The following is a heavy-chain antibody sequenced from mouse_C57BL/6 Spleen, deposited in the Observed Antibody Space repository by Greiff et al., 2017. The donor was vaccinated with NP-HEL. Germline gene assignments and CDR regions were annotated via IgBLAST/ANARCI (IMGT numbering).Heavy chain of an antibody. J-gene: IGHJ4*01. Sequence: QVQLQQPGAELVKPGASVKLSCKASGYTFTSYWMHWVKQRPGQGLEWIGMIHPNSGSTNYNEKFKSKATLTVDKSSSTAYMQLSSLTSEDSAVYYCARDPYYDYDDAMDYWGQGTSVTVSS. CDR2: IHPNSGST. V-gene: IGHV1-64*01. CDR3: ARDPYYDYDDAMDY. D-gene: IGHD2-4*01. CDR1: GYTFTSYW.